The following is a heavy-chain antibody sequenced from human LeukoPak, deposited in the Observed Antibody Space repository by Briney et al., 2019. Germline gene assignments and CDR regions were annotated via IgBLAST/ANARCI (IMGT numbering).Heavy chain of an antibody. V-gene: IGHV1-18*01. D-gene: IGHD6-13*01. CDR1: GYTFTSYG. J-gene: IGHJ4*02. CDR3: AREGITVGGTPFLDY. CDR2: ISAYNGNT. Sequence: ASVKVSCKASGYTFTSYGISWVRQAPGQGLEWMGWISAYNGNTYNAQNLQGRLTMTTDTPTSTAYMELRSLRSDDTAVYFCAREGITVGGTPFLDYWGQGTLVTVSS.